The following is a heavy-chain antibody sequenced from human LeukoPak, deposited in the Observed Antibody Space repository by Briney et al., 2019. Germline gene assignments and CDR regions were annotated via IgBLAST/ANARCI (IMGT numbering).Heavy chain of an antibody. D-gene: IGHD2-8*01. V-gene: IGHV1-18*01. CDR2: ISAYNGNT. CDR3: ATVGPPNPTWFDP. CDR1: GYTFTSYG. Sequence: GASVKVSRKASGYTFTSYGISWVRQAPGQGLEWMGWISAYNGNTNYAQKLQGRVTMTEDTSTDTAYMELSSLRSEDTAVYYCATVGPPNPTWFDPWGQGTLVTVSS. J-gene: IGHJ5*02.